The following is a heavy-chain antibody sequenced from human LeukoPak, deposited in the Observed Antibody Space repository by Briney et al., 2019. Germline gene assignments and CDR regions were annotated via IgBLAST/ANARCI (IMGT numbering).Heavy chain of an antibody. CDR1: GYTFTGYY. CDR2: MNPNSGST. V-gene: IGHV1-2*02. J-gene: IGHJ4*02. CDR3: ASLGLSTVTPSRDDY. D-gene: IGHD4-11*01. Sequence: ASVKVSCXASGYTFTGYYMHWVRLAPGQGLVWMGWMNPNSGSTNYAQKFQGRVTMTRDTSISTAYMELSRLRSDDTAVYYCASLGLSTVTPSRDDYWGQGTLVTVSS.